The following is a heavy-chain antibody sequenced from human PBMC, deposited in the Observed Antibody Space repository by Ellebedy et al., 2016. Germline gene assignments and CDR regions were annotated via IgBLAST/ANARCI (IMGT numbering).Heavy chain of an antibody. CDR3: ARESGVSSGYSLDY. CDR2: IYDSGGT. J-gene: IGHJ4*02. V-gene: IGHV4-59*01. D-gene: IGHD3-22*01. CDR1: GGPISSYY. Sequence: SETLSLTCTVSGGPISSYYWSWIRQPPGKGLEWIGYIYDSGGTDYNPSLKSRVTISVDTSKNQFSLKLTSVTAADTAVYYCARESGVSSGYSLDYWGQGTLVTVSS.